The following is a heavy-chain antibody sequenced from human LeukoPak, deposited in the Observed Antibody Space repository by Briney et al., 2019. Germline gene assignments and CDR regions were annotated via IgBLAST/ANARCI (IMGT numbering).Heavy chain of an antibody. CDR1: GFTFSDYY. Sequence: GGSLRLSCAASGFTFSDYYMSWIRQAPGKGLEWVSYISSSSSYTNYADSVKGRFTISRDNSKNTLYLQMNSLRVEDTAVYYCAKRWRKESSSWYGDYYYGMDVWGQGTTVTVSS. CDR2: ISSSSSYT. CDR3: AKRWRKESSSWYGDYYYGMDV. V-gene: IGHV3-11*03. J-gene: IGHJ6*02. D-gene: IGHD6-13*01.